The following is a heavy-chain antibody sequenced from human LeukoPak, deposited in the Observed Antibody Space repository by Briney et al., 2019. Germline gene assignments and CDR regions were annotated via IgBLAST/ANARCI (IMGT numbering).Heavy chain of an antibody. CDR2: IYHGGST. D-gene: IGHD1-1*01. CDR1: GDSISNGGYS. V-gene: IGHV4-30-2*01. J-gene: IGHJ4*02. Sequence: EPSQTLSLTCTVSGDSISNGGYSWSWLRQPPGKVLEWIGYIYHGGSTNYNPSVKSRVTISVDRSKNQFSLRLSSVTAADTAVYYCARVGRLHSFDYWGPETLVTVSS. CDR3: ARVGRLHSFDY.